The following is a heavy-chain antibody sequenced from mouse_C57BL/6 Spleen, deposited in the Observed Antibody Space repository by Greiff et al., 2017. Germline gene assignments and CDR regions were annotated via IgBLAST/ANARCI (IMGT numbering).Heavy chain of an antibody. Sequence: QVQLQQSGAELVKPGASVKISCKASGFAFSSYWMNWVKQRPGKGLEWIGKIYPGGGDTNYNGKFKGKATLTADKSSSTAYLQLSSLTSEDSAVYFCAREDYYGRSYFDYWGQGTTLTVSS. CDR3: AREDYYGRSYFDY. CDR2: IYPGGGDT. D-gene: IGHD1-1*01. V-gene: IGHV1-80*01. J-gene: IGHJ2*01. CDR1: GFAFSSYW.